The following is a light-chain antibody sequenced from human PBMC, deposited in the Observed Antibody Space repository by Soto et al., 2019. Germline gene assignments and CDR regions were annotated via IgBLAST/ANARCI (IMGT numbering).Light chain of an antibody. CDR3: QSYDSSLSGVV. CDR2: GNS. J-gene: IGLJ2*01. V-gene: IGLV1-40*01. CDR1: SSNIGAGYD. Sequence: QSVLTKPPSVSGAPGQRVTISCTGSSSNIGAGYDVHWYQQLPGTAPKLLIYGNSNRPSGVPDRFSGSKSSTSASLAITGLQAEDEADYYCQSYDSSLSGVVFGGGTKLTVL.